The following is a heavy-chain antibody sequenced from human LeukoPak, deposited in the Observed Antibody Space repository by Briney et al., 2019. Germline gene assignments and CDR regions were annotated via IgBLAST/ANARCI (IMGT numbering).Heavy chain of an antibody. CDR2: ITSTGSYI. J-gene: IGHJ4*02. D-gene: IGHD5-18*01. CDR1: GFTFSSYD. Sequence: PGGSLRLSCAASGFTFSSYDMNWVRQAPGKGLEWVASITSTGSYIYYADSVKGRFSISRDNAKSSLYLQVNSLRAEDTAVYSCARDMDSSRLDYWGQGTLVTVSS. V-gene: IGHV3-21*01. CDR3: ARDMDSSRLDY.